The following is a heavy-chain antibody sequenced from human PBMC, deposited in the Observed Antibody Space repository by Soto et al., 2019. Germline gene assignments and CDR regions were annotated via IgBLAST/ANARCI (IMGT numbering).Heavy chain of an antibody. Sequence: ASVKVSCKASGYTFTSNGISWVRQAPGQGLEWMGWISAYNGSTSCAQKFQGRVTMTTDTSTSTAYMELRSLRSDDTAAYYCARAAAAGAAVAALDRWGQGTLVTVSS. V-gene: IGHV1-18*04. CDR1: GYTFTSNG. J-gene: IGHJ5*02. CDR3: ARAAAAGAAVAALDR. D-gene: IGHD6-19*01. CDR2: ISAYNGST.